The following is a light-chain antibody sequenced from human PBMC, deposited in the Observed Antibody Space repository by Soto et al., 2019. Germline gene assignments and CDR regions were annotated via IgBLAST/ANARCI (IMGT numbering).Light chain of an antibody. V-gene: IGKV3D-15*01. J-gene: IGKJ5*01. CDR1: QSVSNN. Sequence: EIVLTQSPGTLALSPWERATLSCRAIQSVSNNYLAWYQQKPGQAPRLLIYDASNRATGIPARFSGSGSGTDFTLTISGLQSEDFAVYYCQQYNNWPPITFGQGTRLEIK. CDR2: DAS. CDR3: QQYNNWPPIT.